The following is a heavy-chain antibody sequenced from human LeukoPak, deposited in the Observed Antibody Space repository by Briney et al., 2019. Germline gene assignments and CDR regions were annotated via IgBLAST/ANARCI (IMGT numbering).Heavy chain of an antibody. CDR1: GFTFSSYS. D-gene: IGHD4-17*01. CDR3: ARDFDYGDYGVNYFDY. J-gene: IGHJ4*02. V-gene: IGHV3-21*01. CDR2: ISSSSSYI. Sequence: PGGSLRLSCAASGFTFSSYSMNWVRQAPGKGLEWVSSISSSSSYIYYADSVKGRFTLSRDNAKNSLYLQMNSLRAEDTAVYYCARDFDYGDYGVNYFDYWGQGTLVTVSS.